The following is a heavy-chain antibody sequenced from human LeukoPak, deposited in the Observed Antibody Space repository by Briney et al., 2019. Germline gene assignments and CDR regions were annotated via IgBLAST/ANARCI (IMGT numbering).Heavy chain of an antibody. V-gene: IGHV1-18*01. CDR3: ARVGVVVPVDY. CDR1: TFTSXG. D-gene: IGHD2-2*01. CDR2: ISAYNGKT. J-gene: IGHJ4*02. Sequence: TFTSXGXXXVRQAPXXGLXWMGWISAYNGKTNYAQKLQGRDTMTTDTSTSTAYMELRSLRSDDTAVYYCARVGVVVPVDYWGQGTLVTVSS.